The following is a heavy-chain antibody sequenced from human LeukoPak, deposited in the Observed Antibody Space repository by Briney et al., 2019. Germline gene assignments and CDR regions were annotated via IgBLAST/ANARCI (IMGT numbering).Heavy chain of an antibody. V-gene: IGHV4-59*01. Sequence: SETLSLTCAVSGGSISSYYRSWIRQPPGKGLEWIGYIYYSGSTNYNPSLKSRVTISVDTSKNHFSLKLSSVTAADTAVYYCARSYYDSSGYSLSEYFDLWGRGTLVTVSS. CDR3: ARSYYDSSGYSLSEYFDL. D-gene: IGHD3-22*01. CDR1: GGSISSYY. CDR2: IYYSGST. J-gene: IGHJ2*01.